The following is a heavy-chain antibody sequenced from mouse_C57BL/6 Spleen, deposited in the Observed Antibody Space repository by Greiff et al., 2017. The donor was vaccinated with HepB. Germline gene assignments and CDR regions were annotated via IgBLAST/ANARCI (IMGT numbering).Heavy chain of an antibody. CDR3: ARDNPLLDY. CDR1: GYSITSGYY. CDR2: ISYDGSN. V-gene: IGHV3-6*01. J-gene: IGHJ2*01. Sequence: EVQLVESGPGLVKPSQSLSLTCSVTGYSITSGYYWNWIRQFPGNKLEWMGYISYDGSNNYNPSLKNRISITRDTSKNQFFLKLNSVTTEDTATYYCARDNPLLDYWGQGTTLTVSS.